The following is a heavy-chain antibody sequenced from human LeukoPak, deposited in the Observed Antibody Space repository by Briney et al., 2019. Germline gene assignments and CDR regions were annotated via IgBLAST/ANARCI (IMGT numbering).Heavy chain of an antibody. Sequence: GGSLRLPCAASGFTFNSYSMSWVRQAPGKGLEWVSYISSSSSTIYYADSVKGRFTISRDNAKNSLYLQMNSLRDEDTAVYYCARDQEGQIGTWAEMDRFDYWGQGTLVTVSS. CDR3: ARDQEGQIGTWAEMDRFDY. CDR1: GFTFNSYS. CDR2: ISSSSSTI. V-gene: IGHV3-48*02. D-gene: IGHD1-26*01. J-gene: IGHJ4*02.